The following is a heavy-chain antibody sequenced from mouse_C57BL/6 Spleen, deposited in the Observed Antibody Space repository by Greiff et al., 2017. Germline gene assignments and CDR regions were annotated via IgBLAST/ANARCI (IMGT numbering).Heavy chain of an antibody. CDR2: INPNYGTT. J-gene: IGHJ1*03. CDR3: ARSRTMVTTGLSYWYFDV. D-gene: IGHD2-2*01. Sequence: VQLQQSGPELVKPGASVKISCKASGYSFTDYNMNWVKQSNGKSLEWIGVINPNYGTTSYNQKFKGKATLTVDQSSSTAYMQLNSLTSEDSAVYYCARSRTMVTTGLSYWYFDVWGTGTTVTVSS. V-gene: IGHV1-39*01. CDR1: GYSFTDYN.